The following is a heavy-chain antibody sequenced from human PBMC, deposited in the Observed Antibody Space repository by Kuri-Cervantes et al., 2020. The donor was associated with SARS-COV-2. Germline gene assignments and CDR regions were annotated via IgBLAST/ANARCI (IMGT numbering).Heavy chain of an antibody. J-gene: IGHJ4*02. CDR1: GFTFSSYA. CDR3: AKVLEWELLSPLGDY. V-gene: IGHV3-23*01. D-gene: IGHD1-26*01. CDR2: ISGSGGST. Sequence: GESLKISCAASGFTFSSYAMSWVRQAPGKGLEWVSAISGSGGSTYYADSVKGRFTISRDNSKNTLYLQMNSLRAEDTAVYYCAKVLEWELLSPLGDYWGREPWSPSPQ.